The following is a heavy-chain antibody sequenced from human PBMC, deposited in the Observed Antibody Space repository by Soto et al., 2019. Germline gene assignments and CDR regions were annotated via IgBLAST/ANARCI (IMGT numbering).Heavy chain of an antibody. CDR3: AKDLTVVRGLIYYGMDV. V-gene: IGHV1-8*01. CDR1: GYTFTIYD. D-gene: IGHD3-10*01. J-gene: IGHJ6*02. CDR2: MNPNSGNT. Sequence: VASVKDYCKASGYTFTIYDINWVRQATGQGLEWMGWMNPNSGNTGYAQKFQGRVTMTRNTSISTAYMELNSLRDEDTAVYYCAKDLTVVRGLIYYGMDVWGQRTTVTVSS.